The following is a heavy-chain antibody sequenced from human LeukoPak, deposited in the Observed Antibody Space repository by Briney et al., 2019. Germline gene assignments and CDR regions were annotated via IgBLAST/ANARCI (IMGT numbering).Heavy chain of an antibody. J-gene: IGHJ4*02. CDR2: ISYDGSNK. CDR3: AKPAYYYDSSGYLDY. CDR1: GFTFSSYG. V-gene: IGHV3-30*18. D-gene: IGHD3-22*01. Sequence: QPGRSLRLSCAASGFTFSSYGMHWVRQAPGKGLEWVAVISYDGSNKYYADSVKGRFTISRDNSKNTLYLQMNSLRAEDTAVYYCAKPAYYYDSSGYLDYWGQGILVTVSS.